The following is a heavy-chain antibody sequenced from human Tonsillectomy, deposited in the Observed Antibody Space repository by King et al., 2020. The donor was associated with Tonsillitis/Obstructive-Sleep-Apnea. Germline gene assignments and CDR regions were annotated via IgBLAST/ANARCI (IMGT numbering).Heavy chain of an antibody. CDR2: INHSGST. CDR3: AIRLGYCSGDSCLDY. V-gene: IGHV4-34*01. CDR1: GGSFSGYY. J-gene: IGHJ4*02. Sequence: HVQLQQWGARLLKPSETLSLTCAVYGGSFSGYYWSWIRQPPGKGLEWIGEINHSGSTNSNPSLKSRVTISVDTSKNQFSLKLSSVTAADTAVYFCAIRLGYCSGDSCLDYWGQGTLVTVSS. D-gene: IGHD2-15*01.